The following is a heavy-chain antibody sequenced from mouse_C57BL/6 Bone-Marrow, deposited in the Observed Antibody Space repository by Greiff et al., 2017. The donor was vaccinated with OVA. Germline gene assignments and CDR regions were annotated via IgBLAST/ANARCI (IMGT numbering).Heavy chain of an antibody. J-gene: IGHJ1*03. Sequence: EVKLMESGGDLVKPGGSLKLSCAASGFTFSSSGMSWVRQTPDKRLEWVATISSGGSYTYYPDSVKGRFTISRDNAKNTLYLQMSSLKSEDTAMYYGASPITTVVESWYFDVWGTGTTVTVSS. V-gene: IGHV5-6*01. CDR3: ASPITTVVESWYFDV. CDR2: ISSGGSYT. CDR1: GFTFSSSG. D-gene: IGHD1-1*01.